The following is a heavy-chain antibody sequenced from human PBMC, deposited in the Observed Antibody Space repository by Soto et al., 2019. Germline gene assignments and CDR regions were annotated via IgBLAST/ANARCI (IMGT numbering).Heavy chain of an antibody. Sequence: GGSLRLSCAASGFTFSSYWMSWVRQAPGKGPEWVAGIWFDGSNKYYADSVKGRFTISRDNSRNTLYLQMNGLRAEDTAVYYCARDAKSVETTGGFDYWGQGTLVTVSS. CDR3: ARDAKSVETTGGFDY. J-gene: IGHJ4*02. CDR1: GFTFSSYW. D-gene: IGHD1-26*01. CDR2: IWFDGSNK. V-gene: IGHV3-33*08.